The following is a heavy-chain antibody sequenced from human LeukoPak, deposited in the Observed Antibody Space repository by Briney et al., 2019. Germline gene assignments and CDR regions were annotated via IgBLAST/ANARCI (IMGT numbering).Heavy chain of an antibody. CDR2: INSNGSST. CDR1: GSTFSNYW. CDR3: AKGGATICDN. J-gene: IGHJ4*02. Sequence: QPGGSLTLSCAASGSTFSNYWMHWVRQAPGKGLVWVSRINSNGSSTNYADSVKGRFTISRDNAKNTLYLQMSSLRAEDTAVYYCAKGGATICDNWGQGTLVTVSS. V-gene: IGHV3-74*01. D-gene: IGHD5-12*01.